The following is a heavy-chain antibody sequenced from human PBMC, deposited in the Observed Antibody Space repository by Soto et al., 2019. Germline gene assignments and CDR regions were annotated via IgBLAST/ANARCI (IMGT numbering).Heavy chain of an antibody. CDR3: ARDPRPTYSSGWYRY. J-gene: IGHJ4*02. CDR2: INAGNGNT. D-gene: IGHD6-19*01. Sequence: QVQLVQSGAEVKKPGASVKVSCKASGYTFTSYAMHWVRQAPGQRLEWLGWINAGNGNTKYSHQFQGRVTITRDTSASTAYMELSSLRSEDTAVYDCARDPRPTYSSGWYRYWGQGTMVTVSS. CDR1: GYTFTSYA. V-gene: IGHV1-3*01.